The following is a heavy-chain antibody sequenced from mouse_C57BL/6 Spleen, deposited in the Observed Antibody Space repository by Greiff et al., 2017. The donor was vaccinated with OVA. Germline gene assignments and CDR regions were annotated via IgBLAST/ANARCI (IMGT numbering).Heavy chain of an antibody. CDR2: IDPETGGT. J-gene: IGHJ3*01. Sequence: VQLQESGAELVRPGASVTLSCKASGYTFTDYEMHWVKQTPVHGLEWIGAIDPETGGTAYNQKFKGKAILTADKSSSTAYMELRSLTSEDSAVYCCTRSGYDGYYEGFAYWGQGTLVTVSA. V-gene: IGHV1-15*01. CDR3: TRSGYDGYYEGFAY. CDR1: GYTFTDYE. D-gene: IGHD2-3*01.